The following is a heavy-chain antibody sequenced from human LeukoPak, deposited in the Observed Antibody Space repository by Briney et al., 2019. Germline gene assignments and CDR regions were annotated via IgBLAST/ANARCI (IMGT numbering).Heavy chain of an antibody. D-gene: IGHD1-1*01. J-gene: IGHJ4*02. V-gene: IGHV1-69*05. Sequence: SVKVSCKAAGGAFSSYAFSWVRQAPGQGLEWMGGLIPMFRTPNYAQKFLGRVTITTDESTSTAYMELTSLGANDTAVYYCARDSTGTTWQLDYWGQGTLVTVSS. CDR2: LIPMFRTP. CDR1: GGAFSSYA. CDR3: ARDSTGTTWQLDY.